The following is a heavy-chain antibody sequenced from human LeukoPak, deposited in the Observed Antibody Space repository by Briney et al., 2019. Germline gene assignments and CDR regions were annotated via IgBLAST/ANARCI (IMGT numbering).Heavy chain of an antibody. J-gene: IGHJ4*02. Sequence: SETLSLTCTVPGGSISSYYWSWIRQPPGKGLEWIGYIYYSGTTYYSPSLRSRLTISVDTSKNHFSLKLTSVTAADTAVYYCVAEVEAADSPLGHLNFDSWGQGILASVSS. CDR1: GGSISSYY. CDR3: VAEVEAADSPLGHLNFDS. V-gene: IGHV4-59*04. D-gene: IGHD2-15*01. CDR2: IYYSGTT.